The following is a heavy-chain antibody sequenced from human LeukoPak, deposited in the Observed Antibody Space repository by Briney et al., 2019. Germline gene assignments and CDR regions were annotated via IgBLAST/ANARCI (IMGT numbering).Heavy chain of an antibody. CDR1: GGSISSYY. V-gene: IGHV4-59*01. J-gene: IGHJ6*03. Sequence: SETLSLTCTVSGGSISSYYWSWIRQPPGKGLEWIGYIYYSRSTNYNPSLKSRVTISVDTSKNQFSLKLSSVTAADTAVYYCARGGYSYGNYYYYYMDVWGKGTTVTVSS. D-gene: IGHD5-18*01. CDR2: IYYSRST. CDR3: ARGGYSYGNYYYYYMDV.